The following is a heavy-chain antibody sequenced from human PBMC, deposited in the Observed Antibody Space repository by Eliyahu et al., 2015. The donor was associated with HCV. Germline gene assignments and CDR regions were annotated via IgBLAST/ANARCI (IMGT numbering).Heavy chain of an antibody. CDR2: IYYSGST. CDR3: ARDRGCSSTSCYYYYGMDV. CDR1: GGSISSGGYY. D-gene: IGHD2-2*01. Sequence: QVQLQESGPGLVKPSQTLSLTCTVSGGSISSGGYYWSWIRQHPGKGLEWIGYIYYSGSTYYNPSLKSRVTISVDTSKNQFSLKLSSVTAADTAVYYCARDRGCSSTSCYYYYGMDVWGQGTTVTVSS. J-gene: IGHJ6*02. V-gene: IGHV4-31*03.